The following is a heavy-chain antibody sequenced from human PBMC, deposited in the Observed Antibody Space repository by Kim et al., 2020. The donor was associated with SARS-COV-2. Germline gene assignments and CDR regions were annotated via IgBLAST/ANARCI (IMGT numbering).Heavy chain of an antibody. CDR1: GFTFSSYW. D-gene: IGHD4-17*01. Sequence: GGSLRLSCAASGFTFSSYWMSWVRQAPGKGLEWVANIKQDGSEKYYVDSVKGRFTISRDNAKNSLYLQMNSLRAEDTAVYYCARTHDYGDYGWPVTWQYYGMDVWGQGTTVTVSS. V-gene: IGHV3-7*01. J-gene: IGHJ6*02. CDR3: ARTHDYGDYGWPVTWQYYGMDV. CDR2: IKQDGSEK.